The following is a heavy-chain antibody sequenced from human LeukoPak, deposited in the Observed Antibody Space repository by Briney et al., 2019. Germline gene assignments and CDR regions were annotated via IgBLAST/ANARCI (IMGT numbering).Heavy chain of an antibody. CDR1: GGSIRSSRYH. CDR3: ARIAAAGRGPNWFDP. V-gene: IGHV4-39*01. D-gene: IGHD6-13*01. Sequence: SETLSLTCTVSGGSIRSSRYHWPWIPRPPGKGLEWNGSIYYSGSTYYNPSLKSRVTISVDTPKRQFSLKLSSVTAAHTAVYYCARIAAAGRGPNWFDPWGQGTQVTVSS. CDR2: IYYSGST. J-gene: IGHJ5*02.